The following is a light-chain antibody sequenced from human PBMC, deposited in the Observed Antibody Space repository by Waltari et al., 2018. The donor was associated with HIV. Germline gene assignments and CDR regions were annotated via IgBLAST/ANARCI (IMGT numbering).Light chain of an antibody. Sequence: QSALTQPASVSGSPGQSITISCTGTSSDVGGYNYVSWYQQPPGKAPKLMIYEVSKRPSGVSNRVSGSKSGNSASLAICGLQAEDEADYYCSSYTSSSSGVFGGGTKLTV. V-gene: IGLV2-14*01. CDR2: EVS. CDR3: SSYTSSSSGV. J-gene: IGLJ2*01. CDR1: SSDVGGYNY.